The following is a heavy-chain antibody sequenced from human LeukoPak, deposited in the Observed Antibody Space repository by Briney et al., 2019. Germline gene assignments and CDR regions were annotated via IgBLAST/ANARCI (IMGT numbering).Heavy chain of an antibody. D-gene: IGHD3-22*01. V-gene: IGHV4-39*07. CDR3: ARVLGVVVIPRGLDAFDI. Sequence: SETLSLTCTASGGSITNNNYNWDWIRQPPGKGLEWIGDLYYSGSTHYNPSLKSRVTISVDTSKNQFSLKLSSVTAADTAVYYCARVLGVVVIPRGLDAFDIWGQGTMVTVSS. CDR2: LYYSGST. J-gene: IGHJ3*02. CDR1: GGSITNNNYN.